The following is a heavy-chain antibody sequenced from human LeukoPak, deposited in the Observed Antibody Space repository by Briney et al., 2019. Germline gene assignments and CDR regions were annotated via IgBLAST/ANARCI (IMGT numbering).Heavy chain of an antibody. D-gene: IGHD4-23*01. CDR1: GFTFSSYG. V-gene: IGHV3-30*02. CDR2: IRYDGSKK. CDR3: AREVRYGGLYYFDY. Sequence: GGSLRLSCAASGFTFSSYGMHWVRQAPGKGLEWVAFIRYDGSKKYYADSVKGRFTISRDNSKNTLYLQMNSLRAEDTAVYYCAREVRYGGLYYFDYWGQGTLVSVSS. J-gene: IGHJ4*02.